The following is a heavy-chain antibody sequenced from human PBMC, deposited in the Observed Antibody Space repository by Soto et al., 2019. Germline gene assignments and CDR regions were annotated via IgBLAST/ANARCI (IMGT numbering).Heavy chain of an antibody. Sequence: EVQLLESGGGLVQPGGSLRLSCAASGFTFSSYAMSWVRQAPGKGLEWVSAISGSGGSTYYADSVKGRFTISRDNSKNTVYLQMNSLRGEDTAVYYCAKEGSSGGGSFDIWGQGTMGTVSS. CDR3: AKEGSSGGGSFDI. J-gene: IGHJ3*02. CDR2: ISGSGGST. V-gene: IGHV3-23*01. D-gene: IGHD6-13*01. CDR1: GFTFSSYA.